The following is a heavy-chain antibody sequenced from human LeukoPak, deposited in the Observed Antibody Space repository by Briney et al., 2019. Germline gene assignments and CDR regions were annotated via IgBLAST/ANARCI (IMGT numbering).Heavy chain of an antibody. J-gene: IGHJ6*03. D-gene: IGHD2-15*01. CDR3: ARAGALLLGYCSGGSRYYMDV. V-gene: IGHV1-69*06. CDR1: GGTFSSYA. Sequence: SVTVSCKASGGTFSSYAISWVRQAPGQGLEWMGGIIPIFGTANYAQKFQGRVTITADKSTSTAYMELSSLRSEDTAVYYFARAGALLLGYCSGGSRYYMDVWGKGTTVTVSS. CDR2: IIPIFGTA.